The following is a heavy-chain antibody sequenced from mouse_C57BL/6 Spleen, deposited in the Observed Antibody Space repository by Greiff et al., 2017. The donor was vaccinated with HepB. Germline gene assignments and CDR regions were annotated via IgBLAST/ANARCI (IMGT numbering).Heavy chain of an antibody. D-gene: IGHD2-2*01. CDR1: GYAFTNYL. J-gene: IGHJ1*03. CDR2: INPGSGGT. V-gene: IGHV1-54*01. CDR3: ARWLPSYWYFDV. Sequence: QVQLQQSGAELVRPGTSVKVSCKASGYAFTNYLIEWVKQRPGQGLEWIGVINPGSGGTNYNEKFKGKATLTADKSSSTAYMQLSSLTSEDSAVYFCARWLPSYWYFDVWGTGTTVTVSS.